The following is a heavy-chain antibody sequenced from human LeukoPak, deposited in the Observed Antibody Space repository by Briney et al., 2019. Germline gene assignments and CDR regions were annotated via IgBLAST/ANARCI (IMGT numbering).Heavy chain of an antibody. CDR3: ARDLSAAFDF. J-gene: IGHJ4*02. Sequence: GRTLRLSCAASGFPFSSYGMHWVRQAPGKGLEWVARLVYDERSDYANSVKGRFSISRDNSKNTLFLDMSDLRVEDAAVYYCARDLSAAFDFWGQGVLVTVSS. V-gene: IGHV3-33*05. CDR2: LVYDERS. CDR1: GFPFSSYG. D-gene: IGHD6-19*01.